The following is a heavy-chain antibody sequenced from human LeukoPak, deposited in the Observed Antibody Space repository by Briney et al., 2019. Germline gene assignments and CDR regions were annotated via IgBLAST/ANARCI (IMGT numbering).Heavy chain of an antibody. Sequence: GASVKVSCKASGGTFSNYAISWVRQAPGQGLEWMGGIIPIFGTANYAQKFQGRVTITADESTSTAYMELSSLRSEDTAVYYCATPYCGGDCYSYYYGMDVWGQGTTVTVSS. CDR3: ATPYCGGDCYSYYYGMDV. CDR1: GGTFSNYA. D-gene: IGHD2-21*02. V-gene: IGHV1-69*13. J-gene: IGHJ6*02. CDR2: IIPIFGTA.